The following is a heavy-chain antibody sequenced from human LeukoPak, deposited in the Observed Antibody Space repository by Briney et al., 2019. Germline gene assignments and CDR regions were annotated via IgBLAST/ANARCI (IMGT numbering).Heavy chain of an antibody. D-gene: IGHD1-26*01. V-gene: IGHV1-46*01. Sequence: ASVKVSCTASGYTFTSYYMHWVRQAPGQGLEWMGIINPSGGSTSYAQKFQGRVTMTRDTSTSTVYVELSSLRSEDTAVYYCARGEADSGSYYYLDYWGQGTPVTVSS. J-gene: IGHJ4*02. CDR1: GYTFTSYY. CDR3: ARGEADSGSYYYLDY. CDR2: INPSGGST.